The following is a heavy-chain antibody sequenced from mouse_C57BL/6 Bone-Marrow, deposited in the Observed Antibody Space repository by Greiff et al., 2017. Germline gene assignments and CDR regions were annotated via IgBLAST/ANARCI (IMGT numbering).Heavy chain of an antibody. CDR3: ARRRAYAMDY. V-gene: IGHV1-7*01. Sequence: QVQLQQSGAELAKPGASVKLSCKASGYTFTSYWMHWVKQRPGQGLEWMGYINPSSGYTKYNQKFKDKATLIADKSSSTAYMQLSSPTYGDSAVYYCARRRAYAMDYWGQGTSVTVSS. CDR1: GYTFTSYW. J-gene: IGHJ4*01. CDR2: INPSSGYT.